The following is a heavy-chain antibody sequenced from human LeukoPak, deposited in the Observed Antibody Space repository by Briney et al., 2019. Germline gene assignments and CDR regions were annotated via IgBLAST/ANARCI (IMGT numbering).Heavy chain of an antibody. D-gene: IGHD2-2*01. J-gene: IGHJ6*04. CDR2: IYHSGST. V-gene: IGHV4-4*02. CDR3: ARGYCSSTSCYYYGMDV. Sequence: SETLSLTCAVSGGSISSSNWWSWVRQPLGKGLEWIGEIYHSGSTNYNPSLKSRVTISVDKSKNQFSLKLSSVTAADTAVYYCARGYCSSTSCYYYGMDVWGKGTTVTVSS. CDR1: GGSISSSNW.